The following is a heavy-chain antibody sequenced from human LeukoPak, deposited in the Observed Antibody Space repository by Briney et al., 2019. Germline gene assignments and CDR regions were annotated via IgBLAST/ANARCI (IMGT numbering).Heavy chain of an antibody. V-gene: IGHV4-34*01. CDR2: INHSGIT. J-gene: IGHJ4*02. CDR3: ARSRGWLQSHPLGY. D-gene: IGHD5-24*01. CDR1: GRSFSGYY. Sequence: PSETLSLTCAVYGRSFSGYYWTWIRQTPGKGLEWIGEINHSGITDYNPSLRSRVTISVDTSKNQFSLKLSSVTAADTAVYYCARSRGWLQSHPLGYWGQGTLVTVSS.